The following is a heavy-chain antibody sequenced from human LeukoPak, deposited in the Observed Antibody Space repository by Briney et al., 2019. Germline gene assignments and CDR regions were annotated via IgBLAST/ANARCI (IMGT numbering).Heavy chain of an antibody. CDR2: IKQDGSEK. D-gene: IGHD3-10*01. Sequence: GGSLRLSCAASGFTFSSYWMSWVRQAPGKGLEWVANIKQDGSEKYYVDSVKGRFTISRDNAKDSLYLQMNSLRAEDTAVYYCARDGPGGYGPENDAFDIWGQGTMVTVSS. J-gene: IGHJ3*02. V-gene: IGHV3-7*01. CDR1: GFTFSSYW. CDR3: ARDGPGGYGPENDAFDI.